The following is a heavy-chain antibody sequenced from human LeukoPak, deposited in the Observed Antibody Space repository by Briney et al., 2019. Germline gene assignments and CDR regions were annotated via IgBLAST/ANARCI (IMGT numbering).Heavy chain of an antibody. Sequence: GESLKISCQGFGYTFTASWIGWVRQLPGKGLDWMAIIYAGNSDAKYSPSFQGQVSISTDRSISTAYLHWSSLKASDTAMYYCARHLGARDYYYGMDVWGQGTTVTVSS. CDR2: IYAGNSDA. V-gene: IGHV5-51*01. CDR3: ARHLGARDYYYGMDV. CDR1: GYTFTASW. J-gene: IGHJ6*02.